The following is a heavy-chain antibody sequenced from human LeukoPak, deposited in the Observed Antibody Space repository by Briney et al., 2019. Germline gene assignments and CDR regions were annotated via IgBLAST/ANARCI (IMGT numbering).Heavy chain of an antibody. CDR3: AKDVRPYGSGWYGIGDY. V-gene: IGHV3-23*01. D-gene: IGHD6-19*01. CDR1: GFTFNSYV. CDR2: ISGSGGST. Sequence: PGGSLRLSCAASGFTFNSYVMNWVRQAPGRGLEWVSGISGSGGSTYYADSVKGRFTISRDNFKKIVFLQMNSLRAEDTAVYYCAKDVRPYGSGWYGIGDYWGQGTLATVSS. J-gene: IGHJ4*02.